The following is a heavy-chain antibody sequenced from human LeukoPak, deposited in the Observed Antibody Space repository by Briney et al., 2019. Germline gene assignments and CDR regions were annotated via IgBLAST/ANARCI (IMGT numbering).Heavy chain of an antibody. J-gene: IGHJ4*02. V-gene: IGHV1-2*02. Sequence: GASVKVSCKASGGTFSSYAISWVRQAPGQGLEWMGWINPNSGGTNYAQKFQGRVTMTRDTSISTAYMELSRLRSDDTAVYYCARVGGPLAAAGYWGQGTLVTVSS. CDR2: INPNSGGT. CDR1: GGTFSSYA. D-gene: IGHD6-13*01. CDR3: ARVGGPLAAAGY.